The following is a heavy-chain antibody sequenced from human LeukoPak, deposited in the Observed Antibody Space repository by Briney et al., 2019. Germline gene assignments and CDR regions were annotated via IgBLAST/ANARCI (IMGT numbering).Heavy chain of an antibody. Sequence: GGSLRLSCAASGFTFSDYYMSWIRQAPGKGPEWVSYISSSGSTIYYADSVKGRFTISRDNAKNSLYLQMNSLRAEDTAVYYCARDRYDSVWGSYRDYWGQGTLVTVSS. V-gene: IGHV3-11*01. D-gene: IGHD3-16*02. CDR3: ARDRYDSVWGSYRDY. J-gene: IGHJ4*02. CDR2: ISSSGSTI. CDR1: GFTFSDYY.